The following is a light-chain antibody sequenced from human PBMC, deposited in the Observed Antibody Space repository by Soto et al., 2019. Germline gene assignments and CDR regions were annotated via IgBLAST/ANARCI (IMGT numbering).Light chain of an antibody. J-gene: IGKJ4*01. CDR1: QSVSSCY. V-gene: IGKV3-20*01. CDR3: QQYGSSPLT. CDR2: GAS. Sequence: EIVLTQSPGTLSLSPGERATLSCRASQSVSSCYLAWYQQKPGQAPRLLIYGASTRATGIPDRFSGSGSGTDFSLTISRLESEDFAVYYCQQYGSSPLTFGGGTKVEIK.